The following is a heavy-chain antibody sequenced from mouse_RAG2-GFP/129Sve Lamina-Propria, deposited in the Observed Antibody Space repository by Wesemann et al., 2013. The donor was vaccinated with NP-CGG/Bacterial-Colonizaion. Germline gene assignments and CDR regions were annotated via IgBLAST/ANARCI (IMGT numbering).Heavy chain of an antibody. D-gene: IGHD1-1*01. CDR2: INPDSSTI. CDR3: ARTGYYGLFAY. V-gene: IGHV4-1*01. CDR1: GIDFSRYW. Sequence: EVKLLQSGGGLVQPGGSLKLSCAASGIDFSRYWMSWVRRAPGKGLEWIGEINPDSSTINYAPSLKDKFIISRDNAKNTLYLQMSKVRSEDTAIYYCARTGYYGLFAYWGQGTLVTVSA. J-gene: IGHJ3*01.